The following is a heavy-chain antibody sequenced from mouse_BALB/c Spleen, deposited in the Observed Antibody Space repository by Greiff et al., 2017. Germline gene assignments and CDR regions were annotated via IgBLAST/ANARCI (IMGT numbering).Heavy chain of an antibody. CDR3: ARVRVYDGYYEAMDY. CDR1: GFTFSDYY. V-gene: IGHV5-4*02. Sequence: EVMLVESGGGLVKPGGSLKLSCAASGFTFSDYYMYWVRQTPEKRLEWVATISDGGSYTYYPDSVKGRFTISRDNAKNNLYLQMSSLKSEDTAMYYCARVRVYDGYYEAMDYWGQGTSVTVSS. D-gene: IGHD2-3*01. CDR2: ISDGGSYT. J-gene: IGHJ4*01.